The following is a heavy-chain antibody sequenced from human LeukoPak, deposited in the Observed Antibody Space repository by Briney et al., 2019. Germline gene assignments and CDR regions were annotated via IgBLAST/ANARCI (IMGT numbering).Heavy chain of an antibody. CDR3: ARYNQAGSSWHFDY. CDR1: GGSISSSSYY. CDR2: INHSGST. V-gene: IGHV4-39*07. Sequence: SETLSLTCTVSGGSISSSSYYWSWIRQPPGKGLEWIGEINHSGSTNYNPSLKSRVTISVDTSKNQFSLKLSSVTAADTAVYYCARYNQAGSSWHFDYWGQGTLVTVSS. J-gene: IGHJ4*02. D-gene: IGHD6-13*01.